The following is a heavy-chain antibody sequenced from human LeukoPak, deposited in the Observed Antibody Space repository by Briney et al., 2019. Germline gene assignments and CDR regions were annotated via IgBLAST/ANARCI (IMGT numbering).Heavy chain of an antibody. CDR2: LYPGDSDT. CDR1: GYSFTSYW. J-gene: IGHJ6*02. V-gene: IGHV5-51*01. D-gene: IGHD3-10*01. Sequence: GESLKISCKGSGYSFTSYWIGWVRQMPGKGLEWMGILYPGDSDTRYSPSFQGQVTISADKSISTAYLQWSSLKASDTAMYYCARHGGWFGDYYYGMDVWGQGTTVTVSS. CDR3: ARHGGWFGDYYYGMDV.